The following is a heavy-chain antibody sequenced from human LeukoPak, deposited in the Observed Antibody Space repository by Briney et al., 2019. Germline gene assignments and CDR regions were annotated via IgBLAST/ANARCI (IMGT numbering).Heavy chain of an antibody. D-gene: IGHD3-22*01. CDR3: ARGLRDEERHYGYYYMDV. V-gene: IGHV4-4*09. J-gene: IGHJ6*03. CDR1: GDSVRGYY. CDR2: FYTSANT. Sequence: SETLSLTCTVSGDSVRGYYGSWNRQPPGKGLEWIGYFYTSANTNYNPSLKSRVTMSVDTSKNQFSLKLTSVTAADTAVYYCARGLRDEERHYGYYYMDVWGKGTTATVSS.